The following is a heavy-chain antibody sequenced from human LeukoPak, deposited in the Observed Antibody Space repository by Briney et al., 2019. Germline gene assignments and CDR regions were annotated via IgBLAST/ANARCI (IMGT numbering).Heavy chain of an antibody. V-gene: IGHV3-49*04. CDR2: IRSKAYGGTT. D-gene: IGHD2-21*02. J-gene: IGHJ4*02. Sequence: PGGSLRLSCTASGFTFGDYAMSWVRQAPGKGLEWVGFIRSKAYGGTTEYAASVKGRFTISRDDSKSIAYLQMNSLKTEDTAVYYCTRDPIVVVTAISDYFGYWGQGTLVTVSS. CDR1: GFTFGDYA. CDR3: TRDPIVVVTAISDYFGY.